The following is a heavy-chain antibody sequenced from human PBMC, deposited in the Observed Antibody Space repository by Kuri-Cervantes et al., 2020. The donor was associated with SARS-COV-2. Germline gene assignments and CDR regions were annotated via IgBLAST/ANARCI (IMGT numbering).Heavy chain of an antibody. CDR2: ISSNGGST. Sequence: LSLTCAASGFTFSSYAMHWVRQAPGKGLEYVSAISSNGGSTYYANSVKGRLTISRDNSKNTLYLQMSSLRAEDTAVYYCVKELDIAAAVDYWGQGTLVTVSS. CDR3: VKELDIAAAVDY. D-gene: IGHD6-25*01. V-gene: IGHV3-64*01. CDR1: GFTFSSYA. J-gene: IGHJ4*02.